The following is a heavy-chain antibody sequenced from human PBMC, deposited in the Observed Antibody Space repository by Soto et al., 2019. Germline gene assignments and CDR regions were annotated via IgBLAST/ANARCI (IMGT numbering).Heavy chain of an antibody. CDR1: GGSFRGYY. Sequence: SDTLSLTCAVYGGSFRGYYWACIRQPLGTGQEWIVEVNHSGSTNYNPSLKSRFTISVDTSKNHFSLMLTSVTSPDTAVYYCAREKIIGLFGDWGQGNLVT. D-gene: IGHD2-15*01. J-gene: IGHJ4*02. CDR3: AREKIIGLFGD. CDR2: VNHSGST. V-gene: IGHV4-34*01.